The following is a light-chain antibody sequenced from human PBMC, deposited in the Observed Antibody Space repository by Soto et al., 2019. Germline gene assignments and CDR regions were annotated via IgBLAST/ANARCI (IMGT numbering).Light chain of an antibody. J-gene: IGKJ1*01. CDR3: QPYGSSGR. V-gene: IGKV1-5*03. Sequence: SPAALSGSLDFRVTLTFRASQSISSWLAWYQQKPGKAPKLLIYKASSLESGVPSRFSGSGSGTEFTLTISSLQPDDLATYYCQPYGSSGRLGQGTKVAIK. CDR1: QSISSW. CDR2: KAS.